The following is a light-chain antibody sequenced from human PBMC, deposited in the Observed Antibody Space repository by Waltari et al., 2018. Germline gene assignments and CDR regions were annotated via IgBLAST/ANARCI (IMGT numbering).Light chain of an antibody. Sequence: DIVLTQSPGPLSLSPGERATLSCRASQGVNRYLAWYQQKPGQAPRLLIYYASTRATGIPDRFSGSGSGTDFSLTISRLEPEDYAVYHCQHYLRLPATFGQGTKVEIK. J-gene: IGKJ1*01. CDR2: YAS. V-gene: IGKV3-20*01. CDR1: QGVNRY. CDR3: QHYLRLPAT.